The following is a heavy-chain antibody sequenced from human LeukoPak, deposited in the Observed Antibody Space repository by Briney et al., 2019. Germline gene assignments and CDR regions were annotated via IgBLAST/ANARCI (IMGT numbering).Heavy chain of an antibody. J-gene: IGHJ4*02. CDR3: ARGYYYDSSGDY. CDR2: INPNSGGT. D-gene: IGHD3-22*01. Sequence: ASVKVSCKASGYTFTGYYMHWVRPAPGQGLAWMGWINPNSGGTNYAQKFQGRVTMTRDTSISTAYMELSRLRSDDTAVYYCARGYYYDSSGDYWGQGTLVTVSS. V-gene: IGHV1-2*02. CDR1: GYTFTGYY.